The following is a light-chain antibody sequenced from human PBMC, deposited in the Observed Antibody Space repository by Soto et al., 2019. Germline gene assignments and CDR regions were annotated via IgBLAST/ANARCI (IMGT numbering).Light chain of an antibody. CDR3: QQYNSSPLT. Sequence: DIQMTQSPSTLSASVGDRVTITCRASQSISSWVAWYQQKPGKATKLLIYKASSLESGVPSRFSGSGSGTEFTLTISSLQPDDFATNYCQQYNSSPLTCGGGTKVEIK. V-gene: IGKV1-5*03. J-gene: IGKJ4*01. CDR2: KAS. CDR1: QSISSW.